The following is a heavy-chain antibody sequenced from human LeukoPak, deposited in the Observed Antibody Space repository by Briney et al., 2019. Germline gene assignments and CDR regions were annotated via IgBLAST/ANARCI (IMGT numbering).Heavy chain of an antibody. J-gene: IGHJ4*02. CDR1: GFTFSDYY. D-gene: IGHD1-26*01. V-gene: IGHV3-11*05. CDR2: ISSSSSYT. Sequence: GGSLRLSCAASGFTFSDYYMSWIRQAPGKGLEWVSYISSSSSYTNYADSVKGRFTISRDNAKNLLYLQMNSLRAEDTAVYYCAREVEGGSYYMDYWGQGTLVTVSS. CDR3: AREVEGGSYYMDY.